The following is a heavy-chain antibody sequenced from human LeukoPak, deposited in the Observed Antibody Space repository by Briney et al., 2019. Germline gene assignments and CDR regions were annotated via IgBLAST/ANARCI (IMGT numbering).Heavy chain of an antibody. CDR3: ARAPFGYGDFHYFDY. V-gene: IGHV1-18*01. CDR2: ISAYNGNT. J-gene: IGHJ4*02. Sequence: GASVKVSCKASGYTFTSYGISWVRQAPGRGLEWMGWISAYNGNTNYAQKLQGRVTMTTDTSTSTAYMELRSLRSDDTAVYYCARAPFGYGDFHYFDYWGQGTLVTVSS. CDR1: GYTFTSYG. D-gene: IGHD4-17*01.